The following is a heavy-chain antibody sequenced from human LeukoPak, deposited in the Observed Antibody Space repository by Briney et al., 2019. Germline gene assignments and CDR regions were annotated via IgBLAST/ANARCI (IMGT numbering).Heavy chain of an antibody. CDR1: GGSISSYY. J-gene: IGHJ4*02. Sequence: SETLSLTCTVSGGSISSYYWSWIRQPAGKGLEWIGRIYTSGSTNNNPSLKSRVTMSVDTSKNQFSLKLSSVTAADTAVYYCAGGLRFLEWLPFDYWGQGTLVTVSS. V-gene: IGHV4-4*07. CDR2: IYTSGST. D-gene: IGHD3-3*01. CDR3: AGGLRFLEWLPFDY.